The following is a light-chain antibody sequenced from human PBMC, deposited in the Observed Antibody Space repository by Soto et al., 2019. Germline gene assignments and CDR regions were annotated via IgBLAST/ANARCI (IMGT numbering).Light chain of an antibody. CDR3: SSYAGTNIVI. V-gene: IGLV2-8*01. Sequence: QSALTQPPSASGSPGQSVTISCTGTSSDVGGYNFVSWYQQHPGKAPKLIIYEVTQRPSGVPDRFSGSKSGNTASLAVSGLQGEDEADYYCSSYAGTNIVIFGGGTKLTDL. CDR1: SSDVGGYNF. J-gene: IGLJ2*01. CDR2: EVT.